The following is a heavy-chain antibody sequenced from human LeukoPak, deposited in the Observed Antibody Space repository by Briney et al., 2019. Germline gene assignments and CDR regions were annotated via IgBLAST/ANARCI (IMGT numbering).Heavy chain of an antibody. CDR2: IWYDGSKK. J-gene: IGHJ5*02. CDR3: AKDLEVGATNWFDP. V-gene: IGHV3-33*06. CDR1: GLTFSSYG. D-gene: IGHD1-26*01. Sequence: GGSLRLSCAASGLTFSSYGMHWVGQAPGKGLEWVAVIWYDGSKKNYVDSVKGRFTISRDNSKNTLYLEMKSLRAEDTAVYYCAKDLEVGATNWFDPWGQENLVPVSS.